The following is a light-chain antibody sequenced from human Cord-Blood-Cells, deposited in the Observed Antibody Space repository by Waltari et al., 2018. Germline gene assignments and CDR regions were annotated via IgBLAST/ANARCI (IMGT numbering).Light chain of an antibody. J-gene: IGKJ2*01. CDR2: AAS. Sequence: DIQMTQSPSSLSASVGDRVTITCQASQSISSYLNWYQQKPGKEPKLLIYAASSLQSGVPSRFSGSGSGTDFTLTISSLQPEDFATYYCQQSYSTPYTFGQGTKLEIK. CDR3: QQSYSTPYT. CDR1: QSISSY. V-gene: IGKV1-39*01.